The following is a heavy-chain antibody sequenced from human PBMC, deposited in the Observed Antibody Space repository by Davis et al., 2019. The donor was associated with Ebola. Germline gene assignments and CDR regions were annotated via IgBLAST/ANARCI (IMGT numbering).Heavy chain of an antibody. CDR1: GVSFSGYY. J-gene: IGHJ4*02. V-gene: IGHV4-34*12. CDR2: IFHTGRT. Sequence: PSETLSLTCGVYGVSFSGYYWSWIRQSPGKGLEWIGEIFHTGRTNYNPSLKSRVSISLDTSKNQFFLRLNSVTAADTAVYFCAALLGPQIHHGTFHYWGQGALVTVSS. D-gene: IGHD3-16*01. CDR3: AALLGPQIHHGTFHY.